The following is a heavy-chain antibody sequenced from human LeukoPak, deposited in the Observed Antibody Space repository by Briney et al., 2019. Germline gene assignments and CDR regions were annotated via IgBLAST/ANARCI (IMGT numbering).Heavy chain of an antibody. Sequence: ASVKVSCKASGYSFNAYYIHWVRQAPGQGLEGMGGIIPIFGSTNYAQKFQGRVTITTDQSTRTAYMELNSLSSDDTAVYYCARVGRSRGSLPNFYYYMDVWGKGTTVTVSS. V-gene: IGHV1-69*05. J-gene: IGHJ6*03. CDR3: ARVGRSRGSLPNFYYYMDV. CDR1: GYSFNAYY. CDR2: IIPIFGST. D-gene: IGHD1-26*01.